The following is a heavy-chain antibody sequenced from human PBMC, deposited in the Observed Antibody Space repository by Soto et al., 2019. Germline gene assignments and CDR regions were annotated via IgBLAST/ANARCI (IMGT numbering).Heavy chain of an antibody. Sequence: EVLLLESGGGLVQPGGSLRLSCAASGFTFNTFAMTWVRQAPGKGLEWVSALSGSGSLSYYADSVKGRFTISRDNSKNTLYLQMNNLRVDETAVYFCARDRGGALDSGGQGTLVTVSS. J-gene: IGHJ4*02. CDR3: ARDRGGALDS. V-gene: IGHV3-23*01. CDR1: GFTFNTFA. D-gene: IGHD2-15*01. CDR2: LSGSGSLS.